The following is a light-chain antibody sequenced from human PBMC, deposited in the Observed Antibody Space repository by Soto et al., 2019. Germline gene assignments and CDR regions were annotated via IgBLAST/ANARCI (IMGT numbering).Light chain of an antibody. CDR1: QNINDY. J-gene: IGKJ4*01. Sequence: DIQLTQSPSTLSASVGDRVTITCRASQNINDYLAWYQQKPGKAPKLLIYWASSLISGVPSRFTGGESGTEFTLTISSLQPDDFAAYYCQQYSAYPLTFGGGTKVDVK. CDR2: WAS. V-gene: IGKV1-5*03. CDR3: QQYSAYPLT.